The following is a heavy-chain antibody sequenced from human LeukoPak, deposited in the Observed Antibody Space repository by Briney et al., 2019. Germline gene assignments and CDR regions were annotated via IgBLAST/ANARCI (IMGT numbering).Heavy chain of an antibody. D-gene: IGHD3-22*01. CDR2: IYYSGST. CDR3: ARVGYDSSGYYPNFDY. V-gene: IGHV4-31*03. J-gene: IGHJ4*02. Sequence: PSQTLSLTCTVSGGSISSGGYYWSWIRQHPGKGLEWIGYIYYSGSTYYNPSLKSRVTISVDTSKNQFSLKLSSVTAADTAVYYCARVGYDSSGYYPNFDYWGQGTLVTASS. CDR1: GGSISSGGYY.